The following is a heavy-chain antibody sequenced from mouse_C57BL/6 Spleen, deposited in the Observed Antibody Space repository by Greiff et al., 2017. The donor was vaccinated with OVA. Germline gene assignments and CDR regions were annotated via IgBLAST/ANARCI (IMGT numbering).Heavy chain of an antibody. CDR2: ISSGSSTI. CDR1: GFTFSDYG. V-gene: IGHV5-17*01. J-gene: IGHJ4*01. CDR3: ARGNYYGSSYGDYAMDY. D-gene: IGHD1-1*01. Sequence: EVKLMESGGGLVKPGGSLKLSCAASGFTFSDYGMHWVRQAPEKGLEWVAYISSGSSTIYYADTVKGRFTISRDNAKNTLFLQMTSLRSEDTAMYYWARGNYYGSSYGDYAMDYWGQGTSVTVSS.